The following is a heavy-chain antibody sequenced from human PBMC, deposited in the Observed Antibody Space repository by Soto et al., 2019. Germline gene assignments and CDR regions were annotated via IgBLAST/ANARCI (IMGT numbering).Heavy chain of an antibody. CDR1: GATSKNHD. CDR3: AREAYGDYVRYFAP. CDR2: SGNT. Sequence: SQTLPLTYTVSGATSKNHDGRRILQPPRKGLEWIGYSGNTNYNPSLKSRVTISVDRSKNQFSLKVRSVTAADTAVYYCAREAYGDYVRYFAPWGQGIQVTVSS. J-gene: IGHJ5*02. V-gene: IGHV4-59*11. D-gene: IGHD4-17*01.